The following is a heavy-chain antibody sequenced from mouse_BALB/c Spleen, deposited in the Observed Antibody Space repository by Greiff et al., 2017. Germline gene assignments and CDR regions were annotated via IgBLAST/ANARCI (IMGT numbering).Heavy chain of an antibody. D-gene: IGHD2-3*01. CDR3: ARGWLLSYFDY. J-gene: IGHJ2*01. Sequence: VQLQQSGAELAKPGASVKMSCKASGYTFTSYWMHWVKQRPGQGLEWIGYINPSTGYTEYNQKFKDKATLTADKSSSTAYMQLSSLTSEDSAVYYCARGWLLSYFDYWGQGTTLTVSS. V-gene: IGHV1-7*01. CDR2: INPSTGYT. CDR1: GYTFTSYW.